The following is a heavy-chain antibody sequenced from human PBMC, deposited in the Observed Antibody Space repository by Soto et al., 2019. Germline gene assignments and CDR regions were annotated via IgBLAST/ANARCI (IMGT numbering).Heavy chain of an antibody. CDR1: GDSISSGYH. D-gene: IGHD2-2*01. V-gene: IGHV4-61*01. Sequence: SETLSLTCAVSGDSISSGYHWAWIRQPPGKGLEWIGYIYYSGTTNYNPSLKSRVTISVDTSKNLFSLKLTSVIAADTAVYYCALYCSSTSCYGQWDYWGQGTMVTVSS. CDR3: ALYCSSTSCYGQWDY. CDR2: IYYSGTT. J-gene: IGHJ4*02.